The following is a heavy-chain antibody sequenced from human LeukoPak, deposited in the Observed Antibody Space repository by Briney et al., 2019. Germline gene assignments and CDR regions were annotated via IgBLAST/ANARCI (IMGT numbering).Heavy chain of an antibody. J-gene: IGHJ6*02. CDR3: ARDGIRVVAATKGSSSYYVMDV. CDR1: GFTFSSYS. CDR2: ISSSSSTI. Sequence: PGGSLRLSCAASGFTFSSYSMNWVRQAPGKGLEWVSYISSSSSTIYYADSVKGRFTISRDNSKNTLYLQMNSLRAEDTAVYYCARDGIRVVAATKGSSSYYVMDVWGQGPRSPSP. V-gene: IGHV3-48*01. D-gene: IGHD2-15*01.